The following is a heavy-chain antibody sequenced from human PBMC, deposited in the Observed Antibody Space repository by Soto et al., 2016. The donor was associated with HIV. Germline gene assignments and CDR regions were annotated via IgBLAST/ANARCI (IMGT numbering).Heavy chain of an antibody. CDR2: KYYNGTA. J-gene: IGHJ4*01. D-gene: IGHD1-26*01. Sequence: QLQESGPGLVKPSETLSLTCTVSGGSFSSYYWTWVRQSPGKGLEWIGQKYYNGTANYNPSLVGRVTISISLSRNQFSLKLASMTAADTAVYHCATTTTSTSPAHFDYWGLGILVTVSS. V-gene: IGHV4-59*13. CDR3: ATTTTSTSPAHFDY. CDR1: GGSFSSYY.